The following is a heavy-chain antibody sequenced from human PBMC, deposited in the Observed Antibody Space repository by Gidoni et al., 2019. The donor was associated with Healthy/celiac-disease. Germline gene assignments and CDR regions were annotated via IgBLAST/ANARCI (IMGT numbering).Heavy chain of an antibody. Sequence: QVQLVESGGGVVQPGRSLRLSCAASGFTFSSYGMHWVRQAPGKGLEWLAVISYDGSNKYYADSVKGRFTISRDNSKNTLYLQMNSLRAEDTAVYYCAKGYDYIWGSYRGDAFDIWGQGTMVTVSS. CDR2: ISYDGSNK. D-gene: IGHD3-16*02. V-gene: IGHV3-30*18. J-gene: IGHJ3*02. CDR3: AKGYDYIWGSYRGDAFDI. CDR1: GFTFSSYG.